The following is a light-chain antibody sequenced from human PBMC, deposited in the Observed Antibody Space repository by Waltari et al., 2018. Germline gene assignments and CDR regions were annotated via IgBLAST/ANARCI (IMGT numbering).Light chain of an antibody. Sequence: VLTQSPGTLSLSPGERATLSCRASQSISSSYLAWYQQKPGQAPRLLIYGASSRATGIPDRFSGSGSGTDFTRTISGLEPEDSAVYYCQQLDRSPFTFGPGTKVDFK. CDR1: QSISSSY. J-gene: IGKJ3*01. CDR2: GAS. CDR3: QQLDRSPFT. V-gene: IGKV3-20*01.